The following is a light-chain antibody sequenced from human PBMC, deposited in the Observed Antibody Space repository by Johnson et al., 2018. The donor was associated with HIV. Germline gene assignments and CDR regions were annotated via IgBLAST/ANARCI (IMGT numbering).Light chain of an antibody. J-gene: IGLJ1*01. V-gene: IGLV1-51*01. CDR1: SSNIASNY. CDR2: DNN. Sequence: QSVLTQPPSVSAAPGQKVTISCSGSSSNIASNYVSWYQQIPGTAPKLLIYDNNKRPSGIPDRFSGSKSGTSATLGISGLQTGDEADYYCGTWDNSLSAGVFGSGTKVTVL. CDR3: GTWDNSLSAGV.